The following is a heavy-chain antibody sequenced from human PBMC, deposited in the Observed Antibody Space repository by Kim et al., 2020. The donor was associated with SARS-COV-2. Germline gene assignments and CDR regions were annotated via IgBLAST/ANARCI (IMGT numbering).Heavy chain of an antibody. J-gene: IGHJ5*01. CDR3: ASGRRAPDP. Sequence: SETLSLTCAVTGGSLSGYYCCWIRQPPGTGLEWIGEISLSGCTSSNPSLTSRLTISLSTSKTQFSLTLTSVSAAATAVSFCASGRRAPDPWSQGIL. V-gene: IGHV4-34*01. CDR2: ISLSGCT. CDR1: GGSLSGYY.